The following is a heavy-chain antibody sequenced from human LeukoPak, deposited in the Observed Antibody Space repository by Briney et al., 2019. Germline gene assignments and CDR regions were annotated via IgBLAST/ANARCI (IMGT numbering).Heavy chain of an antibody. D-gene: IGHD3-3*01. J-gene: IGHJ4*02. Sequence: GGSLRLSCAASGFTFSSYAMSWVRQAPGKGLEWVSAISGSGGSTYYADSVKGRFTISRDNSKDTLYLQMNSLRAEDTAVYYCAIPRGDFWSGYYHGYFDYWGQGTLVTVSS. CDR1: GFTFSSYA. CDR3: AIPRGDFWSGYYHGYFDY. V-gene: IGHV3-23*01. CDR2: ISGSGGST.